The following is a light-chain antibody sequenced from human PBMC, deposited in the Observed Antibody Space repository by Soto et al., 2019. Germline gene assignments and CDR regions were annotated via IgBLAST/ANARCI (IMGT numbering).Light chain of an antibody. J-gene: IGKJ1*01. V-gene: IGKV3D-15*01. CDR3: QQFRNWPWT. CDR2: AGS. Sequence: IVLTHSPGTLSLSRGERATRSWRASQSVTTQLAWYQQKPGQAPRLLIHAGSTRATGIPARISGSGSGTEFTLTISSLQSEDFAVYYCQQFRNWPWTFGQGTKVDIK. CDR1: QSVTTQ.